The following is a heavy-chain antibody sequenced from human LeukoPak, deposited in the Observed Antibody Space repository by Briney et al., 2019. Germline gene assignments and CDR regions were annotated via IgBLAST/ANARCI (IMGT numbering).Heavy chain of an antibody. CDR1: GYSISSGYY. CDR3: ASLYYYDSSGYYPSYYYYMDV. Sequence: SETLSLTCAVSGYSISSGYYWGWIRQPPGKGLEWIGSIYHSGSTYYNRSLKSRVTISVDTSKNQFSLKLSSGTAADTAVYYCASLYYYDSSGYYPSYYYYMDVWGKGTTVTVSS. D-gene: IGHD3-22*01. J-gene: IGHJ6*03. V-gene: IGHV4-38-2*01. CDR2: IYHSGST.